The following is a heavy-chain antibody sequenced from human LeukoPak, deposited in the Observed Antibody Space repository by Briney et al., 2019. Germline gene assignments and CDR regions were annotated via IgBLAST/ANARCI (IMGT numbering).Heavy chain of an antibody. CDR1: GFTFSGSA. Sequence: PGGSLRLSCAASGFTFSGSAMHWVRQASGKGLEWVGRIRSKANNYVTAYAASVKGRFTISRDDSKNTAYLQMNSLKTEDTAVYYCTRLDEYCSSTSCFDFDSWGQGTLVTVSS. V-gene: IGHV3-73*01. J-gene: IGHJ4*02. D-gene: IGHD2-2*01. CDR2: IRSKANNYVT. CDR3: TRLDEYCSSTSCFDFDS.